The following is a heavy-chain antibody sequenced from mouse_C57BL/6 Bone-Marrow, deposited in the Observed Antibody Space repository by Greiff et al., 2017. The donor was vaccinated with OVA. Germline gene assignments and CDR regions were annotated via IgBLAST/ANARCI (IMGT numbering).Heavy chain of an antibody. V-gene: IGHV1-42*01. CDR2: INPSTGGT. CDR1: GYSFTGYY. CDR3: ARGDEGYYAMDY. Sequence: VQLQQSGPELVKPGASVKISCKASGYSFTGYYMNWVKQSPEKSLEWIGEINPSTGGTTYNQKFKAKATLTVDKSSSTAYMQLKSLTSEDSAVYYCARGDEGYYAMDYWGQGTSVTVAS. D-gene: IGHD3-3*01. J-gene: IGHJ4*01.